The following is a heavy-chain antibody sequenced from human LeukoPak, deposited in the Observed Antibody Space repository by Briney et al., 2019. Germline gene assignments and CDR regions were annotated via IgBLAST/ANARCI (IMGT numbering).Heavy chain of an antibody. D-gene: IGHD2-15*01. CDR1: GYTFTDYY. Sequence: ASVKVSCKASGYTFTDYYIHWVRQAPGQGLEWMGWSNPYSGGTNYAQNFQARVTMTRDTSISTAYMELSRLRSDDTAVYYCARVGYCSGGSCYDWFDPWGQGTLVTVSS. CDR3: ARVGYCSGGSCYDWFDP. CDR2: SNPYSGGT. J-gene: IGHJ5*02. V-gene: IGHV1-2*02.